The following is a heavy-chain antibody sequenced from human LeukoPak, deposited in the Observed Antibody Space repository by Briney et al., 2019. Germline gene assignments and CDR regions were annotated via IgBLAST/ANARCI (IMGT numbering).Heavy chain of an antibody. D-gene: IGHD6-6*01. CDR1: GFTFSSYA. Sequence: GGSLRLSCAASGFTFSSYAMSWVRQAPGKGLEWISTISGSGGSTYYVDSVKGRFTISRDNSKNTLYLQMNSLRAEDTAVYYCARGLLSSIAARPGTNWFDPWGQGTLVTVSS. J-gene: IGHJ5*02. CDR2: ISGSGGST. CDR3: ARGLLSSIAARPGTNWFDP. V-gene: IGHV3-23*01.